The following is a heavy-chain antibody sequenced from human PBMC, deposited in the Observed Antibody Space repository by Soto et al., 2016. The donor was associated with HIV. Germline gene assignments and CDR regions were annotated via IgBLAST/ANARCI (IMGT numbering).Heavy chain of an antibody. V-gene: IGHV1-8*03. CDR1: GYTFSDYD. J-gene: IGHJ4*02. CDR2: INPKTGDT. CDR3: ARGVKDLTVILDY. D-gene: IGHD3-10*01. Sequence: VQLLQSEAEVKKPGASVKVSCKASGYTFSDYDINWVRQAAGQGLEWMGWINPKTGDTVFAQSFQGRVILTRNSSITTAFLDLISLRSDDTAVYFCARGVKDLTVILDYWGQGTLVTVSS.